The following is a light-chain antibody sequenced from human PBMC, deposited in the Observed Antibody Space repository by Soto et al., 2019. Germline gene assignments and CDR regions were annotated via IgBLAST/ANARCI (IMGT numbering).Light chain of an antibody. CDR1: QSVGNN. V-gene: IGKV3-15*01. J-gene: IGKJ2*01. CDR2: GAY. Sequence: EIEMTQSPATLSLSPGERATVSCRASQSVGNNLAWYQQKSGQAPRLLIYGAYTRAAGVPARFSDTGSGTEFTLTISSLQSEDFAVYYCHQYDDWPPYTFGQGTKLEFK. CDR3: HQYDDWPPYT.